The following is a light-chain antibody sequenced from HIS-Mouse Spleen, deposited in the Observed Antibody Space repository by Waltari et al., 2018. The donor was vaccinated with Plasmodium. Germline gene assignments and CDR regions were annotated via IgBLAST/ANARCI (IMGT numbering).Light chain of an antibody. Sequence: SYELTQPPSVSVSPGQTARITCPGDALPKKYAYWYQQKSGQAPVLVIYGDSKRPAGIPEVFSGSSSGTMATLTISGAQVEDEADYYCYSTDSSGNHRVFGGGTKLTVL. CDR3: YSTDSSGNHRV. J-gene: IGLJ3*02. CDR2: GDS. CDR1: ALPKKY. V-gene: IGLV3-10*01.